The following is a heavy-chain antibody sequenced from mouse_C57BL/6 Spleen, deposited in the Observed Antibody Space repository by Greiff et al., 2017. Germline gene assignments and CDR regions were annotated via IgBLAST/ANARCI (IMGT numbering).Heavy chain of an antibody. CDR2: ISDGGSYT. CDR3: ARDEGNSNWYFDV. D-gene: IGHD2-1*01. V-gene: IGHV5-4*01. J-gene: IGHJ1*03. CDR1: GFTFSSYA. Sequence: EVNVVESGGGLVKPGGSLKLSCAASGFTFSSYAMSWVRQTPEKRLEWVATISDGGSYTYYPDNVKGRFTISRDNAKNNLYLQMSHLKSEDTAMYYCARDEGNSNWYFDVWGTGTTVTVSS.